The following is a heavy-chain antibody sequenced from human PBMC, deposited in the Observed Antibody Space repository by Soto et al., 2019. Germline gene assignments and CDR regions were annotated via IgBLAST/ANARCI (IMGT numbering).Heavy chain of an antibody. CDR1: GFTFSSYG. V-gene: IGHV3-30*18. D-gene: IGHD4-17*01. CDR3: AKDHLVTTVTTPSY. Sequence: QVQLVQSGGGVVQPGRSLRLSCAASGFTFSSYGMHWVRQAPGKGLEWVAVISYDGNNKYYADSVKGRFTVSRDNYKNTLYLQMNSLRADDTAVYYCAKDHLVTTVTTPSYWGQGTLVTVSS. J-gene: IGHJ4*02. CDR2: ISYDGNNK.